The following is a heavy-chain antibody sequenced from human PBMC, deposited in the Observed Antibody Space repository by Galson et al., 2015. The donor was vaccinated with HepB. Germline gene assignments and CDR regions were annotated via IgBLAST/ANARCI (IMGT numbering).Heavy chain of an antibody. V-gene: IGHV1-69*13. CDR1: GGTFSSYA. CDR2: IIPIFGTA. CDR3: ARDASGAAGTTFSGSGPQ. Sequence: SVKVSCKASGGTFSSYAISWVRQAPGQGLEWMGGIIPIFGTANYAQKFQGRVTITADESTSTAYMELSSLRSEDTAVYYCARDASGAAGTTFSGSGPQWGQGTLVTVSS. D-gene: IGHD1-7*01. J-gene: IGHJ4*02.